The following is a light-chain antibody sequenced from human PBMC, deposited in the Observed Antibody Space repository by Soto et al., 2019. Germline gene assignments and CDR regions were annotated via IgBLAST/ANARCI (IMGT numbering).Light chain of an antibody. CDR3: MQALESPPT. CDR1: QSLLNRNGQNC. V-gene: IGKV2-28*01. CDR2: MGF. Sequence: DIVMTQSPLSLPVTPGEPASISCRSSQSLLNRNGQNCLDWYLQKPGQSPQLLIHMGFIRASGVPDRFSGSGSGTYLTLTISRVEAEDVGVNYCMQALESPPTFGGGTKVEIK. J-gene: IGKJ4*01.